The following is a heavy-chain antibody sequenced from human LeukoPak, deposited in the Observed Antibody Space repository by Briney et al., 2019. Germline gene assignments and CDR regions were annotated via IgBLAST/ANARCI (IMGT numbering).Heavy chain of an antibody. Sequence: TGGSLRLSCAASGFTFSDYYMSWIRQAPGKGLEWISYISSSGDTIFYADSVKGRFTISRDNANNSLYLQMNSLRAEDTALYYCARGRDYGSLGYWGQGTLVTVSS. J-gene: IGHJ4*02. CDR1: GFTFSDYY. CDR3: ARGRDYGSLGY. V-gene: IGHV3-11*01. D-gene: IGHD4-17*01. CDR2: ISSSGDTI.